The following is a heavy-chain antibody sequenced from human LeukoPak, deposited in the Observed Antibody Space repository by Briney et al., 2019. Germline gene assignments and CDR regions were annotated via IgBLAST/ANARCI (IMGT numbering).Heavy chain of an antibody. V-gene: IGHV3-30-3*01. CDR2: ISYDGSNK. CDR3: AKDSIPGLGSTSSAFDI. CDR1: GFTFSSYA. Sequence: PGRSLRLSCAASGFTFSSYAMHWVRQAPGKGLEWVAVISYDGSNKYYADSVKGRFTISRDNSKNTLYLQMNSLRAEDTAVYYCAKDSIPGLGSTSSAFDIWGQGTMVTVSS. D-gene: IGHD2-2*01. J-gene: IGHJ3*02.